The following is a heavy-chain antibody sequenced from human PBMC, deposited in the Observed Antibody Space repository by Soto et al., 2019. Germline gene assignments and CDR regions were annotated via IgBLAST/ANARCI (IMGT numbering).Heavy chain of an antibody. Sequence: EVQLVESGGGLVKPGGSLRLSCAASGFTFSNAWMSWVRQAPGKGLEWVGHIESKADGGTTDYAAPVKGRFTISGDDSKNTLFLQMNGLKSEDTAVYYCTLDRYRDYPDLRGWGQGTLVTVSS. D-gene: IGHD4-17*01. V-gene: IGHV3-15*04. CDR2: IESKADGGTT. J-gene: IGHJ4*02. CDR1: GFTFSNAW. CDR3: TLDRYRDYPDLRG.